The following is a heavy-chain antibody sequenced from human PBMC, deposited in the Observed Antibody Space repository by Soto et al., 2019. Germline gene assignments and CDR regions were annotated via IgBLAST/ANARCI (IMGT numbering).Heavy chain of an antibody. CDR2: IWYDGSNK. D-gene: IGHD1-1*01. CDR3: ARDAGYYYYGMDV. J-gene: IGHJ6*02. Sequence: PGGSLRLSCVASGFTFSSYGMHWVRQAPGKGLEWVAVIWYDGSNKYYADSVKGRFTISRDNSKNTLYLQMNSLRAEDTAVYYCARDAGYYYYGMDVWGQGTTVTVSS. V-gene: IGHV3-33*01. CDR1: GFTFSSYG.